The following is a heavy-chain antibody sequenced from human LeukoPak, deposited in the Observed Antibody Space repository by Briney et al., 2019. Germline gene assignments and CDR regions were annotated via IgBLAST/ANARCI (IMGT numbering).Heavy chain of an antibody. CDR2: IIPLLGTA. CDR1: GGTLNSYA. D-gene: IGHD6-13*01. CDR3: TKSSSPQYFQD. V-gene: IGHV1-69*10. Sequence: SVKVSCKASGGTLNSYAISWVRQAPGLGLEWMGGIIPLLGTATHAQKFQGRVTITADKSTSTVYMELSSLRSEDTAVYYCTKSSSPQYFQDWGQGTLVTVSS. J-gene: IGHJ1*01.